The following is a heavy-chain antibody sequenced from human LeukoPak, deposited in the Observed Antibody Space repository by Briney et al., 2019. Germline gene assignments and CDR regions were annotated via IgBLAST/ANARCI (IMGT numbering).Heavy chain of an antibody. CDR3: ARDPSSGWRYWFDP. J-gene: IGHJ5*02. Sequence: SQTLSLTCTVSGGSISSGGYYWSWIRQLPGKGLEWIGYIYYSGSTYCNPSLKSRVTISVDTSKNQFSLKLSSVTAADTAVYYCARDPSSGWRYWFDPWGQGTLVSVSS. CDR1: GGSISSGGYY. D-gene: IGHD6-19*01. V-gene: IGHV4-31*03. CDR2: IYYSGST.